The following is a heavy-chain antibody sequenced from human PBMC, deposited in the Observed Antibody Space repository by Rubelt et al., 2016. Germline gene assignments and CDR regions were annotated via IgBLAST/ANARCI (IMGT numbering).Heavy chain of an antibody. Sequence: QVQLVQSGAEVKKPGASVKVSCKASGYTFTSYGISWVRQAPGQGLEWMGWISAYNGNTNDAQKLQCRVTITTDTSTSTAYMERRSLRSDDTAVYYCARDRIRIAARQGWYFDLWGRGTLVTVSS. J-gene: IGHJ2*01. CDR3: ARDRIRIAARQGWYFDL. D-gene: IGHD6-6*01. V-gene: IGHV1-18*01. CDR2: ISAYNGNT. CDR1: GYTFTSYG.